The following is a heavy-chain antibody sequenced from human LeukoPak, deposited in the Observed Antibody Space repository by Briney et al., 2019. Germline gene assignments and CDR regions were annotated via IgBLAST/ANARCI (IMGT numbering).Heavy chain of an antibody. CDR2: IMQDGSEK. D-gene: IGHD2-2*01. J-gene: IGHJ4*02. Sequence: GGFLRLSCVASGFTFSSNWMTWVRQAPGKGLEWVATIMQDGSEKYYVDSVKGRFTISRDNAKKSLYLQMDSLRAEDTAVYYCASLSSTSFGGNFDYWGQGTLVTVSS. V-gene: IGHV3-7*01. CDR3: ASLSSTSFGGNFDY. CDR1: GFTFSSNW.